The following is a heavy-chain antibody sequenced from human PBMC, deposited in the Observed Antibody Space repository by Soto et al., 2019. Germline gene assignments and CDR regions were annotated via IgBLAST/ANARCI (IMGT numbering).Heavy chain of an antibody. D-gene: IGHD6-13*01. CDR2: IIPIFGTA. V-gene: IGHV1-69*01. Sequence: QVQLVQSGAEVKKPGSSVKVSCKASGGTFSSYAISWVRQAPGQGLEWMGGIIPIFGTANYAQKFQGRVTIPADESTSTAYMELSSLRSEDTAVYYCARDHLAAADLYYYYGMDVWGQGTTVTVSS. CDR3: ARDHLAAADLYYYYGMDV. CDR1: GGTFSSYA. J-gene: IGHJ6*02.